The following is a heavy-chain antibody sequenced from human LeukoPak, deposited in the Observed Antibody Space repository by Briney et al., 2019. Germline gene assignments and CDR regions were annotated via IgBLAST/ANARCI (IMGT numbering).Heavy chain of an antibody. V-gene: IGHV5-51*01. CDR3: ARADTAMVNGDWFDP. CDR2: IYPGDSDT. J-gene: IGHJ5*02. Sequence: PGESLKISCKGSGYTFTNYWIGWVRQMPGKGLEWMGIIYPGDSDTRYSPSFQGQVTISADKSISTAYLQWSSLKASDTAMYYCARADTAMVNGDWFDPWGQGTLVTVSS. CDR1: GYTFTNYW. D-gene: IGHD5-18*01.